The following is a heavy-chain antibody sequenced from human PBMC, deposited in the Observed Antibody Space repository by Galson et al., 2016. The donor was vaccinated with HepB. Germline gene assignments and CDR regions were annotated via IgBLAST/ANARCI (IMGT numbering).Heavy chain of an antibody. D-gene: IGHD3-10*01. J-gene: IGHJ6*03. CDR3: AKARGFNTYYYYSLDV. V-gene: IGHV3-23*01. CDR2: ISGASGTT. Sequence: SLRLSCAASGFTFSSYAMAWVRQAPGKGLEWVSGISGASGTTLYADSVKGRFTMSRDNSRDALYLEMNTLRVEDTAVYFCAKARGFNTYYYYSLDVWGKGSTFTVSS. CDR1: GFTFSSYA.